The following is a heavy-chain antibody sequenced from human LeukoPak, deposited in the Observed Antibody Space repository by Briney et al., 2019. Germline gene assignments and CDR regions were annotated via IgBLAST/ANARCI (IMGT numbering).Heavy chain of an antibody. CDR1: GGSISSGGYY. CDR2: IYYSGST. V-gene: IGHV4-31*03. Sequence: SETLSLTCTVSGGSISSGGYYWSWIRQHPGKGLEWIGYIYYSGSTYYNPSLKSRVTISVDTSKNQFSLKLSSVTAADTAVYYCATLSSSWSGGDWFDPWGQGTLATVSS. D-gene: IGHD6-13*01. J-gene: IGHJ5*02. CDR3: ATLSSSWSGGDWFDP.